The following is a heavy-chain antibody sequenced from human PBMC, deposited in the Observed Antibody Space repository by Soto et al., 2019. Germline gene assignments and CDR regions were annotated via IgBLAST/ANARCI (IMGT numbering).Heavy chain of an antibody. CDR2: IDPSDSYT. J-gene: IGHJ6*02. V-gene: IGHV5-10-1*01. CDR1: GYSFTSYW. CDR3: ARRMTTVTMAGYYYGMDV. Sequence: LGESLKISCKGSGYSFTSYWISWVRQMPGKGLEWMGRIDPSDSYTNYSPSFQGHVTISADKSISTAYLQWSSLKASDTAMYYCARRMTTVTMAGYYYGMDVWGQGTTVTVSS. D-gene: IGHD4-17*01.